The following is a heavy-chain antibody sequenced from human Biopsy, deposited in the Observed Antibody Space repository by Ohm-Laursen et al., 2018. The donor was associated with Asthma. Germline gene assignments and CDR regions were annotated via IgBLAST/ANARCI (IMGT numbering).Heavy chain of an antibody. CDR1: GFIFRSFG. V-gene: IGHV3-30*03. J-gene: IGHJ3*02. CDR2: ISYDGNHK. CDR3: ARESGQDYGGGGAFDS. D-gene: IGHD4-23*01. Sequence: SSLRLSCAASGFIFRSFGMHWVRQAPGKGLEWVAVISYDGNHKFYEDSVKGRFTISRDNSKNTLYLQMNSLRTEDTAVYYCARESGQDYGGGGAFDSWGPGRMVAVSS.